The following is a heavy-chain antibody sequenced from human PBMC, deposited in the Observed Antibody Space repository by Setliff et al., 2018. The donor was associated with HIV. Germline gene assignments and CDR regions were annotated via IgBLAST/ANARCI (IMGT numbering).Heavy chain of an antibody. CDR3: VKEYHTEVTDTRVANYFDY. J-gene: IGHJ4*02. CDR1: GYTFTSCF. V-gene: IGHV1-46*01. Sequence: ASVKVSCKASGYTFTSCFTHWVRQAPGQGLEYMGIINPSGGTTDYTQEFQDRVTMTSDTSTSTVYMELRSLRSEDTAIYYCVKEYHTEVTDTRVANYFDYWGQGTLVTVSS. D-gene: IGHD4-4*01. CDR2: INPSGGTT.